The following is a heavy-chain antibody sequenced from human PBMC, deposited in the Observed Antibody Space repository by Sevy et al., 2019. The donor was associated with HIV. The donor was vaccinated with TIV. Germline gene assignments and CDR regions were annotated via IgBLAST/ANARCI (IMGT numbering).Heavy chain of an antibody. CDR1: GFIFSNNA. CDR2: VESGGST. D-gene: IGHD5-18*01. Sequence: GGSLRLSCGASGFIFSNNAMNWVRQAPGKGPEWVSGVESGGSTYYADSVKGRFTISRDNSKNMLFLQMSSLRAEDTAMYYCATGDTAMITDLDYWGLGTLVTVSS. CDR3: ATGDTAMITDLDY. J-gene: IGHJ4*02. V-gene: IGHV3-53*01.